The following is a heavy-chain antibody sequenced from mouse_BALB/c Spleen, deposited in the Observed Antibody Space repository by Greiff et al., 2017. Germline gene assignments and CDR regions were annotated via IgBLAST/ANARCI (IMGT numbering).Heavy chain of an antibody. V-gene: IGHV1-5*01. D-gene: IGHD2-4*01. CDR3: TIYDYDVWFAY. CDR1: GYTFTSYW. CDR2: IYPGNSDT. Sequence: VQLQQSGTVLARPGASVKMSCKASGYTFTSYWMHWVKQRPGQGLEWIGAIYPGNSDTSYNQKFKGKAKLTAVTSTSTAYMELSSLTNEDSSVYYCTIYDYDVWFAYWGQGTLVTVSA. J-gene: IGHJ3*01.